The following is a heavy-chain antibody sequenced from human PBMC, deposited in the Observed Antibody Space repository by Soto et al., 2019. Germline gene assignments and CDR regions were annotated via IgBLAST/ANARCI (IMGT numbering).Heavy chain of an antibody. Sequence: PSETLSLTYTVSGGSISSYYWSWIRQPPGKGLEWIGYIYYSGSTNYNPSLKSRVTISVDTSKNQFSLKLSSVTAADTAVYYCARDGYYYDSSGFDYWGQGTLVTVSS. CDR2: IYYSGST. V-gene: IGHV4-59*01. CDR1: GGSISSYY. CDR3: ARDGYYYDSSGFDY. J-gene: IGHJ4*02. D-gene: IGHD3-22*01.